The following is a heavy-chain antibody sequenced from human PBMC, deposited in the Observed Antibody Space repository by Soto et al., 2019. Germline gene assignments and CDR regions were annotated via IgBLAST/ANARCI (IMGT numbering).Heavy chain of an antibody. J-gene: IGHJ3*01. D-gene: IGHD2-2*01. Sequence: EVQLLESGGGFVQPGGSLRLSCAASGFTFSSYAMSWVRQAPGKGLEWVSTISGSGDSTYYADSVKGRFAISRDNSKTTLHLQMSSLRAEDTAVYYCAKEGGGSCSSTSCYGDPFDLWGQGTMVTVSS. CDR3: AKEGGGSCSSTSCYGDPFDL. V-gene: IGHV3-23*01. CDR1: GFTFSSYA. CDR2: ISGSGDST.